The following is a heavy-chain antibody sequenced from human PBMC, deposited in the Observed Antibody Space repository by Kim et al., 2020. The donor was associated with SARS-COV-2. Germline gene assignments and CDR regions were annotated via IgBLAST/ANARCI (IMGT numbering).Heavy chain of an antibody. D-gene: IGHD6-6*01. J-gene: IGHJ6*02. CDR3: ARARGRIAARRLYYYGMDV. V-gene: IGHV1-8*01. CDR2: MNPNSGNT. CDR1: GYTFTSYD. Sequence: ASVKVSCKASGYTFTSYDINWVRQATGQGLEWMGWMNPNSGNTGYAQKFQGRVTMTRNTSISTAYMELSSLRSEDTAVYYCARARGRIAARRLYYYGMDVWGQGTTVTVSS.